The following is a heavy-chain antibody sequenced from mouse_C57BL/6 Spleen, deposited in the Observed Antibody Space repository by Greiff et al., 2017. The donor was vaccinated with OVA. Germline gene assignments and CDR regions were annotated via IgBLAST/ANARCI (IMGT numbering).Heavy chain of an antibody. CDR2: FYPGSGSI. CDR3: ARHEKRRLDSSGLFDY. V-gene: IGHV1-62-2*01. Sequence: VKLQESGAELVKPGASVKLSCKASGYTFTEYTIHWVKQRSGQGLEWIGWFYPGSGSIKYNEKFKDKATLTADKSSSTVYMELSRLTSEDSAVYFCARHEKRRLDSSGLFDYWGQGTTLTVSS. D-gene: IGHD3-2*02. J-gene: IGHJ2*01. CDR1: GYTFTEYT.